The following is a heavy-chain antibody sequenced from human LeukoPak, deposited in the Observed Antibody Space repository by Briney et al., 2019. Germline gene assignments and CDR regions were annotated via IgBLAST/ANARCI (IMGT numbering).Heavy chain of an antibody. Sequence: SETLSLTCTVPGGSLSFHYWSWIRQPPGKGLEWIGYIYDNGDTNYNPSLKSRVNISVDTSKNQFSLKLSSVTAADTAVYYCARFFDFWSGYWFDPWGQGTLVTVSS. CDR3: ARFFDFWSGYWFDP. V-gene: IGHV4-59*11. J-gene: IGHJ5*02. CDR2: IYDNGDT. CDR1: GGSLSFHY. D-gene: IGHD3-3*01.